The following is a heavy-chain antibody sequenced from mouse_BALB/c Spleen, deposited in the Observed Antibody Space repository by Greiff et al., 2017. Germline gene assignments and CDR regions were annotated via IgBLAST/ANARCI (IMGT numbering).Heavy chain of an antibody. CDR1: GFSLTSYG. CDR3: ARYYYGRKGPSMDY. J-gene: IGHJ4*01. V-gene: IGHV2-2*02. Sequence: QVQLKQSGPGLVQPSQSLSITCTVSGFSLTSYGVHWVRQSPGKGLEWLGVIWSGGSTDYNAAFISRLSISKDNSKSQVFFKMNSLQANDTAIYYCARYYYGRKGPSMDYWGQGTSVTVSS. CDR2: IWSGGST. D-gene: IGHD1-1*01.